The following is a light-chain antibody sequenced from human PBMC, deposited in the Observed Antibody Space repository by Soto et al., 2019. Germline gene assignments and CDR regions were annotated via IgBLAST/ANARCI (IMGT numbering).Light chain of an antibody. CDR2: WAS. Sequence: IEMTQSPDSLAVSLGERATINCKSSQSVLYSSNNKNYLAWYQQKPGQPPKLLIYWASTRESGVPERFSGSGSATDFTLTISSLQAEDVAVYYCQQYYTTLALTFGGGTKVDI. CDR3: QQYYTTLALT. V-gene: IGKV4-1*01. J-gene: IGKJ4*01. CDR1: QSVLYSSNNKNY.